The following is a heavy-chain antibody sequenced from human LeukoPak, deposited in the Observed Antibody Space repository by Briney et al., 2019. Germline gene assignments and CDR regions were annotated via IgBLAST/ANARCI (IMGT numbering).Heavy chain of an antibody. J-gene: IGHJ5*02. Sequence: GESLKISGKGSGYSFTSYWIGWVRQMPGKGLEWMGIIYPGDSDTRYSPSFQGQVTISADKSISTAYLQWSSLKASDTAMYYCARGGYCSSTSCYNNWFDPWGQGTLVTVSS. D-gene: IGHD2-2*02. CDR2: IYPGDSDT. CDR3: ARGGYCSSTSCYNNWFDP. CDR1: GYSFTSYW. V-gene: IGHV5-51*01.